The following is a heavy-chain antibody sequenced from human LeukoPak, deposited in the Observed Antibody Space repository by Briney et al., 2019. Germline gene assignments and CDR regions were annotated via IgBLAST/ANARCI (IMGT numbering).Heavy chain of an antibody. Sequence: GGSLRLSCAASGFTFDDYSMHWIRQAPGKGLEWVSCISWNSGSIGYADSVKGRFTISRDNAKNPLYLQMNSLRAEDTALYYCAKDSMVRGVPPMPYNWFDPWGRGTLVTVSS. CDR3: AKDSMVRGVPPMPYNWFDP. J-gene: IGHJ5*02. D-gene: IGHD3-10*01. V-gene: IGHV3-9*01. CDR1: GFTFDDYS. CDR2: ISWNSGSI.